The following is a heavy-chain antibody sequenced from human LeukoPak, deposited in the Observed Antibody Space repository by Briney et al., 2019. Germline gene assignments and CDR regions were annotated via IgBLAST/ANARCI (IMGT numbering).Heavy chain of an antibody. CDR3: ATDMDYFDY. V-gene: IGHV3-23*01. D-gene: IGHD1-14*01. CDR2: ISGSGGST. CDR1: GFTFSSYA. Sequence: GGSLRLSCAASGFTFSSYAMSWVRQAPGKGLEWVSAISGSGGSTYYADSVRGRFTISRDNSKNTLYLQMISLRAEDTAVYHCATDMDYFDYWGQGILVTVSS. J-gene: IGHJ4*02.